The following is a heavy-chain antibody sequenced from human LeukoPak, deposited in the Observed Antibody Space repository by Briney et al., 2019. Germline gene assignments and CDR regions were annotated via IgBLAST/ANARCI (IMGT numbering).Heavy chain of an antibody. CDR1: GYSISSGYY. D-gene: IGHD3/OR15-3a*01. CDR2: IYHSGST. CDR3: ARQTGSGLFILP. J-gene: IGHJ4*02. Sequence: SETLSLTCTVSGYSISSGYYWGWIRQPPGKGLEWIGSIYHSGSTYYNPSLKSQVSISIDTSKNQFSLRLTSVTAADTAVYYCARQTGSGLFILPGGQGTLVTVSS. V-gene: IGHV4-38-2*02.